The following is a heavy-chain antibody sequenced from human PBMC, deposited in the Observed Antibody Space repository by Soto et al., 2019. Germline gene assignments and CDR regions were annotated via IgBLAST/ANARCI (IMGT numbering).Heavy chain of an antibody. J-gene: IGHJ4*02. Sequence: EVQLVASGGGLVQPGGSLRLSCAASGFTLSDHYMDWVRQAPGKGLEWVGRTKNKANRYITEYAASVNGRFTISRDDSKNSVYLHMNSLKSEDTAVYYCGRWVSGSPDSWGQGTLVTVSS. CDR1: GFTLSDHY. CDR3: GRWVSGSPDS. V-gene: IGHV3-72*01. CDR2: TKNKANRYIT. D-gene: IGHD1-26*01.